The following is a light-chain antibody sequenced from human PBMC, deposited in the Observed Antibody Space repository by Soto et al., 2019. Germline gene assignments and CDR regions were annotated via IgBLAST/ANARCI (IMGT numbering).Light chain of an antibody. CDR2: GAS. V-gene: IGKV3-15*01. CDR3: QQYDHWPIT. J-gene: IGKJ5*01. Sequence: ERATLSCRASQRISISYLAWYQQKPGQAPRLLIYGASTRATGIPARFSGSGYGTEFTLTISSLQSEDFAVYYCQQYDHWPITFGQGTRLEIK. CDR1: QRISIS.